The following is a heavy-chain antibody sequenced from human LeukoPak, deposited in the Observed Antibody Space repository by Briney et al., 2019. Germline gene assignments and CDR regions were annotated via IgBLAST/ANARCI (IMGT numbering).Heavy chain of an antibody. V-gene: IGHV3-11*01. Sequence: GGSLRLSCAASGFTFSDYYTSWIRQAPGKGLEWVSYISSSGSTIYYADSVKGRFTISRDNAKNSLYLQMNSLRAEDTAVYYCARGLEWELLRFDYWGQGTLVTVSS. CDR2: ISSSGSTI. CDR3: ARGLEWELLRFDY. D-gene: IGHD1-26*01. CDR1: GFTFSDYY. J-gene: IGHJ4*02.